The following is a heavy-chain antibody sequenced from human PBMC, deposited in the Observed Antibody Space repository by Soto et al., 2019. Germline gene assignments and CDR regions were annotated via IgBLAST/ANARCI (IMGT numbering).Heavy chain of an antibody. Sequence: EVQLLESGGGKVQPGGSLRLSCAASGFSFSSYAMAWVRQAPGKGLEWVSLIGGSGEGTHYTDSVRGRFSISRDNSQNTLFLQMNSLRADDTAIYSCAKDSAGWFAS. D-gene: IGHD2-15*01. V-gene: IGHV3-23*01. CDR1: GFSFSSYA. J-gene: IGHJ5*01. CDR2: IGGSGEGT. CDR3: AKDSAGWFAS.